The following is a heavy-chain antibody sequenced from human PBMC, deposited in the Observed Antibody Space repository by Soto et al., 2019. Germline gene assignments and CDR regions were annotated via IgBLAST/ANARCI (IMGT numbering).Heavy chain of an antibody. D-gene: IGHD5-12*01. V-gene: IGHV3-33*01. J-gene: IGHJ4*02. CDR2: IWYDGSNK. CDR3: ARGGRYSGYDLDY. CDR1: GFTFSSYG. Sequence: QVQLVESGGGVVQPGRSLRLSCAASGFTFSSYGMHWVRQAPGKGLEWVAVIWYDGSNKYYADSVKGRFTISRDNSKNTLYLQMNSLRAEDTAVYYCARGGRYSGYDLDYWGQGTLVTVSS.